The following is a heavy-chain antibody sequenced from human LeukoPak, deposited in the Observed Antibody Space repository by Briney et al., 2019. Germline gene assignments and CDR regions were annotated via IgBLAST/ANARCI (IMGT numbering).Heavy chain of an antibody. CDR2: ISGSGGST. J-gene: IGHJ4*02. Sequence: PGWSLRLSCAASGFTFSSYAMSWVRQAPGKGLEWVSGISGSGGSTYYADSVKGRFTIFRDNSKNTLYLQMNSLRAEDTAVYHCANGWSPDYWGRGTLVTVSS. CDR1: GFTFSSYA. D-gene: IGHD2-15*01. V-gene: IGHV3-23*01. CDR3: ANGWSPDY.